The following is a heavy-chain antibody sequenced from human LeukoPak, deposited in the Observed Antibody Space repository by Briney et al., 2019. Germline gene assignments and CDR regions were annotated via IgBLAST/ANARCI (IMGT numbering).Heavy chain of an antibody. Sequence: GGSLRLSCAASGFTFTDAWMSWVRQAPGKGLEWVGRIESKSDGGTTYYAAPVKGRFTISRDDLKNTLYLQMISLKTEDTAVYFCTLDDVGLAPDYWGQGTLVTVSS. D-gene: IGHD1-26*01. V-gene: IGHV3-15*04. J-gene: IGHJ4*02. CDR3: TLDDVGLAPDY. CDR2: IESKSDGGTT. CDR1: GFTFTDAW.